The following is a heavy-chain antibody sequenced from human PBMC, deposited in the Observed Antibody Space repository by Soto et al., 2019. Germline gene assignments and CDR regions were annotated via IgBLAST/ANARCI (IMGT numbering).Heavy chain of an antibody. CDR2: ISAYNGNT. D-gene: IGHD3-10*01. CDR1: GYTFASYG. CDR3: ARGGEAYYYYYMDV. J-gene: IGHJ6*03. Sequence: ASVKVSCKDSGYTFASYGISWVRQAPGQGLEWMGWISAYNGNTNYAQKLQGRVTMTTDTSTSTAYMGLRSLRSDDTAVYYCARGGEAYYYYYMDVWGKGTTVSVSS. V-gene: IGHV1-18*01.